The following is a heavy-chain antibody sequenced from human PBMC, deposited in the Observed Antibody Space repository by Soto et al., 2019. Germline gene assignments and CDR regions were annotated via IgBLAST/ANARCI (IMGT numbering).Heavy chain of an antibody. CDR2: ISWNSGSI. Sequence: EVQLVESGGGLVQPGRSLRLSCAASGFTFDDYAMHWVRQAPGKGLEWVSGISWNSGSIGYADSVKGRFTISRDNAKNSLYLQMDSLRPEDTALYFCAKGYDFWSGTIDYWGQGTLVTVSS. CDR3: AKGYDFWSGTIDY. V-gene: IGHV3-9*01. D-gene: IGHD3-3*01. CDR1: GFTFDDYA. J-gene: IGHJ4*02.